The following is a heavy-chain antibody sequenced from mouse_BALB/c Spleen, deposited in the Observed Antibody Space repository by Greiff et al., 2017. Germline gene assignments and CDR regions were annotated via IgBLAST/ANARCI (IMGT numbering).Heavy chain of an antibody. CDR1: GFTFSSYA. D-gene: IGHD2-13*01. CDR2: ISSGGSYT. CDR3: ARIDGDYVWFAY. V-gene: IGHV5-9-4*01. J-gene: IGHJ3*01. Sequence: EVQLVESGGGLVKPGGSLKLSCAASGFTFSSYAMSWVRQSPEKRLGWVAEISSGGSYTYYQDTLTGRFTITRDNAKNTLYLEMSRLRSEDTAMYYCARIDGDYVWFAYWGQGTLVTVSA.